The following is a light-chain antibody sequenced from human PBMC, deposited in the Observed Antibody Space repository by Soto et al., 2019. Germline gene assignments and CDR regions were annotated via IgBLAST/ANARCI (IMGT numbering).Light chain of an antibody. CDR1: SSDVGSHNL. J-gene: IGLJ2*01. CDR2: EGS. Sequence: QSALTQPASVSGSPGQSITISCTGTSSDVGSHNLVSWYQQHPGKAPKLVIYEGSKRPSGVSNRFSGSKSGNTASLTISGLQAEDEADYYCCSYAEITLFGGGTKLTVL. CDR3: CSYAEITL. V-gene: IGLV2-23*01.